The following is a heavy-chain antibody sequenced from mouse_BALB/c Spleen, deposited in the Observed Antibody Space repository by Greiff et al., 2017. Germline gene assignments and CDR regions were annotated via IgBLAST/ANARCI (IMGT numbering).Heavy chain of an antibody. CDR1: GYTFTDYY. V-gene: IGHV1-19*01. CDR3: AREDGNYEEGYYAMDY. Sequence: VQLQQSGPELVKPGASVKMSCKASGYTFTDYYMDWVKQSHGESFEWIGRVNPYNGGTSYNQKFKGKATLTVDKSSSTAYMELNSLTSEDSAVYYCAREDGNYEEGYYAMDYWGQGTSVTVSS. J-gene: IGHJ4*01. CDR2: VNPYNGGT. D-gene: IGHD2-1*01.